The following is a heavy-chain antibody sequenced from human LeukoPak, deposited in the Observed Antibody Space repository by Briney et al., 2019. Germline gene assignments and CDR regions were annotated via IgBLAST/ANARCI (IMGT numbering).Heavy chain of an antibody. D-gene: IGHD6-19*01. V-gene: IGHV3-30*18. CDR2: ISYDGSNK. Sequence: GGSLRLSCAASGFTFSSYGMHWVRQAPGKGLEWVAVISYDGSNKYYADSVKGRFTISRDNSKSTLYLQMNSLRAEDTAVYYCAKDSYSSGWSNFDYWGQGTLVTVSS. CDR3: AKDSYSSGWSNFDY. CDR1: GFTFSSYG. J-gene: IGHJ4*02.